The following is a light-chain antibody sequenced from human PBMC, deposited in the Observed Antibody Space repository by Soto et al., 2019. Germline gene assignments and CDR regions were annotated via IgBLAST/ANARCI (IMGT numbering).Light chain of an antibody. V-gene: IGLV2-14*01. CDR1: SSDVAGYNY. Sequence: QSALTQPASVSVSPGQSITISCTGTSSDVAGYNYVSWYQQHPGKAPKLMIYDVSNRPSGVSNRFSGSKSGNTASLTISGLQAEDEAHYYCSSFTSSSTRVFGGGTKLTVL. CDR3: SSFTSSSTRV. CDR2: DVS. J-gene: IGLJ2*01.